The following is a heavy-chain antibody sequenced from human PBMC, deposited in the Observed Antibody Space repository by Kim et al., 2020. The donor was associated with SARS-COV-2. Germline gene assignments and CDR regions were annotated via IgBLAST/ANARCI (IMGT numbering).Heavy chain of an antibody. Sequence: YAQKFQGRVTMTRDTSTSTVYMELSSLRSEDTAVYYCAREGVPAASFDYWGQGTLVTVSS. J-gene: IGHJ4*02. CDR3: AREGVPAASFDY. D-gene: IGHD2-2*01. V-gene: IGHV1-46*01.